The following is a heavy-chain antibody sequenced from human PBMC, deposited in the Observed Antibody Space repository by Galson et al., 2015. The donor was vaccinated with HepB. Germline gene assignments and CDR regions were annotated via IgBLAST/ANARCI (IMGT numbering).Heavy chain of an antibody. CDR3: AKGGVGSSWYEEYFQH. J-gene: IGHJ1*01. CDR2: ISWNSGSI. V-gene: IGHV3-9*01. Sequence: SLRLSCAASGFTFDDYAMHWVRQAPGKGLEWVSGISWNSGSIGYADSVKGRFTISRDNAKNSLYLQMNSLRAEDTALYYCAKGGVGSSWYEEYFQHWGQGTLVTVSS. D-gene: IGHD6-13*01. CDR1: GFTFDDYA.